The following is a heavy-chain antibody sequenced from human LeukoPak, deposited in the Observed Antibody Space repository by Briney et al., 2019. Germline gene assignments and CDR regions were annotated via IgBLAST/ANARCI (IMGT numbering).Heavy chain of an antibody. CDR1: GGSISSSSYY. CDR2: INHSGST. CDR3: ARGHLATIFGVVHHAWVDP. V-gene: IGHV4-39*07. D-gene: IGHD3-3*01. Sequence: SETLSLTCTVSGGSISSSSYYWSWIRQPPGKGLEWIGEINHSGSTNYNPSLKSRVTISVDTSKNQFSLKLSSVTAADTAVYYCARGHLATIFGVVHHAWVDPWGQGTLVTVSS. J-gene: IGHJ5*02.